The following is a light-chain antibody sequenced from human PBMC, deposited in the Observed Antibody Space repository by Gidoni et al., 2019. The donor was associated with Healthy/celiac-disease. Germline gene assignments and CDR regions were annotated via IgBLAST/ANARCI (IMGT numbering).Light chain of an antibody. CDR1: QSVLYSSNNKNY. V-gene: IGKV4-1*01. CDR3: QQYYSTPYT. J-gene: IGKJ2*01. CDR2: WAY. Sequence: DIVMTQSPDSLAVSLGERATINCKSSQSVLYSSNNKNYLACYQQKPGQPPKLLIYWAYTRESGVPDQFSGSGSGTDFTLTISSLKAEDVAVYYCQQYYSTPYTFGQGTKLEIK.